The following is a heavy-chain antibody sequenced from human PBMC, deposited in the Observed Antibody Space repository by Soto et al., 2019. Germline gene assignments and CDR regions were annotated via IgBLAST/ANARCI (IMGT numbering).Heavy chain of an antibody. D-gene: IGHD3-16*01. CDR1: GGSISSYY. J-gene: IGHJ6*03. V-gene: IGHV4-59*12. Sequence: SETLSLTCTVSGGSISSYYWSWIRQPPGKGLEWIGYIYYSGSTNYNPSLKSRVTISVDTSKNQFSLKLSSVTAADTAVYYCARDVRTNAEYDYFLYYMDTWGNGTKVTVSS. CDR3: ARDVRTNAEYDYFLYYMDT. CDR2: IYYSGST.